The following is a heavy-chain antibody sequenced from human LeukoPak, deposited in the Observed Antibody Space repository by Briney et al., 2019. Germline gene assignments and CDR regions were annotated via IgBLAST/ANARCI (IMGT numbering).Heavy chain of an antibody. CDR1: GFTFSSYW. D-gene: IGHD6-19*01. Sequence: TGGSLRLSCAASGFTFSSYWMSWVRQAPGKGLEWVANIKQDGSEKYYVDSVKGRFTISRDNAKNSLYLQMNSLRAEDTAVYYCARVRVAVAGTGDYYFDYWGQGTLVTVSS. V-gene: IGHV3-7*01. CDR2: IKQDGSEK. CDR3: ARVRVAVAGTGDYYFDY. J-gene: IGHJ4*02.